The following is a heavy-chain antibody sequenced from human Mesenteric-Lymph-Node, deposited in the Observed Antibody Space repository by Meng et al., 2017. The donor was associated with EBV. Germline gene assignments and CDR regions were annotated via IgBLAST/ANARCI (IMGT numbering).Heavy chain of an antibody. D-gene: IGHD3-3*01. CDR2: IYYSGST. CDR3: ARAPLSGYLDY. Sequence: QVQLQQWGAGLVKPSGTLSLTCAVSGGSISSYYWSWIRQPPGKGLEWIGYIYYSGSTNYNPSLKSRVTISVDTSKNQFSLKLSSVTAADTAVYYCARAPLSGYLDYWGQGTLVTVSS. CDR1: GGSISSYY. J-gene: IGHJ4*02. V-gene: IGHV4-59*01.